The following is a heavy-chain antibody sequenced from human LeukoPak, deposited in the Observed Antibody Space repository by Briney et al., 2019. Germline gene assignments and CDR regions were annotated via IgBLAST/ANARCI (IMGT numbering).Heavy chain of an antibody. J-gene: IGHJ4*02. D-gene: IGHD6-19*01. V-gene: IGHV3-53*01. CDR1: GFTVSSNY. CDR2: IYSGGST. CDR3: AREHSSGWYRGRPYYFDY. Sequence: GGSLRLSCAASGFTVSSNYMSWVRQAPGKGLEWVSVIYSGGSTYYADSVKGRFTISRDNSKNTLYLQMNSLRAEDTAVYYCAREHSSGWYRGRPYYFDYWGQGTLVTVSS.